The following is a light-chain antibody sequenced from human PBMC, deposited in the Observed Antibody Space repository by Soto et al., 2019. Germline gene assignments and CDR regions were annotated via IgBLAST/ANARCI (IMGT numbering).Light chain of an antibody. Sequence: EAVMTQSPATLYLSPGERATLSCRASQNVSGDLAWYQQKPGQAPRLLIYGASTRATGIPDRFSGSGSATEFTLTISGLQSEDFAIFYCQQYYDWPLTFGGGTKVEIK. CDR2: GAS. V-gene: IGKV3-15*01. J-gene: IGKJ4*01. CDR3: QQYYDWPLT. CDR1: QNVSGD.